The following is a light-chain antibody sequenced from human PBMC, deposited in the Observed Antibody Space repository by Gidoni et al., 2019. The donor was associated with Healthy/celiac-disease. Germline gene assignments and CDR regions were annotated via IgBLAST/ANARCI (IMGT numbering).Light chain of an antibody. Sequence: QSVLTQPPSVSGAPGQGVTISCTGSSSNIGAGYDVHWYQQLPGTAPKLLMYGNSNRPSGVPDRFSGSKSATSASLAITGLQAEDEADYYCQSYDSSLSGVVFGGGTKVTVL. CDR3: QSYDSSLSGVV. J-gene: IGLJ2*01. V-gene: IGLV1-40*01. CDR1: SSNIGAGYD. CDR2: GNS.